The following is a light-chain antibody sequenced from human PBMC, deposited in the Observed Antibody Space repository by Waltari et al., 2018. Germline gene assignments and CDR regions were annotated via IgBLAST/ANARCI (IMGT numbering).Light chain of an antibody. CDR1: QSVGNNY. Sequence: EIVLTQSPGTLSLSPGERATLSCRASQSVGNNYLAWFQQKPGQAPRLFIYNASTRATCTPDRFSGSGSGTDFTLTISRLEPEDSAVYYCQQYAYSPRTFGQGTKVEIK. V-gene: IGKV3-20*01. CDR3: QQYAYSPRT. J-gene: IGKJ1*01. CDR2: NAS.